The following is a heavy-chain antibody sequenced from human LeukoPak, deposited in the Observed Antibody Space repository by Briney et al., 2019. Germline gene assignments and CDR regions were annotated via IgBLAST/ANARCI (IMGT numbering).Heavy chain of an antibody. V-gene: IGHV3-30*18. CDR3: AKDQSDGIQLWLGYFRH. CDR1: GFTFSSYG. D-gene: IGHD5-18*01. J-gene: IGHJ1*01. Sequence: PGGSLRLSCAASGFTFSSYGMHWVRQAPGKGLEWVAVISYDGSNKYYADSVKGRFTISRDNSKNTLYLQMDGLRAEDTAVYYCAKDQSDGIQLWLGYFRHWGQGTLVTVSS. CDR2: ISYDGSNK.